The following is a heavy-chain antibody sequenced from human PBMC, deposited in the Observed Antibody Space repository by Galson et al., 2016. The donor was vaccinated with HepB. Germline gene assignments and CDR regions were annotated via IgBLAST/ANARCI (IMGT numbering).Heavy chain of an antibody. CDR1: DYSISSSYY. D-gene: IGHD6-6*01. Sequence: SETLSLTCTVSDYSISSSYYWGWIRQPPGKGLEWIGSINHRGSTYHNPSLKSRVTMSMDRSKNQFSLKLSSVIAADTAVYYCARVEFSRSPEYFHYWGQGTLVTVSS. CDR2: INHRGST. J-gene: IGHJ1*01. CDR3: ARVEFSRSPEYFHY. V-gene: IGHV4-38-2*02.